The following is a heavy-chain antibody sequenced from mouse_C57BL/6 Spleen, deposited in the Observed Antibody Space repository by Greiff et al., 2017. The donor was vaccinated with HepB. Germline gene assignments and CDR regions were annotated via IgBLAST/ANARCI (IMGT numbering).Heavy chain of an antibody. Sequence: VQLKQSGAELVRPGTSVKMSCKASGYTFTNYWIGWAKQRPGHGLEWIGDIYPGGGYTNYNEKFKGKATLTADKSSSTAYMQFSSLTSEDSAIYYCARGDYGSVWYFDVWGTGTTVTVSS. J-gene: IGHJ1*03. D-gene: IGHD1-1*01. V-gene: IGHV1-63*01. CDR3: ARGDYGSVWYFDV. CDR1: GYTFTNYW. CDR2: IYPGGGYT.